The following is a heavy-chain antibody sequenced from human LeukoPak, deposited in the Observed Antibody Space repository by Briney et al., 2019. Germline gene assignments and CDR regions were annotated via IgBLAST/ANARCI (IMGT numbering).Heavy chain of an antibody. Sequence: QAGGSLRLSCTASGFTFHDHAMHWVRQAPGKGLEWVSGISWNSGRIRYADSVKGRFIISRDNAKNSLYLQMNSLRAEDTAVYYCARDLRAVIGWYFDLWGRGTLVTVSS. CDR1: GFTFHDHA. V-gene: IGHV3-9*01. D-gene: IGHD2-21*01. CDR2: ISWNSGRI. J-gene: IGHJ2*01. CDR3: ARDLRAVIGWYFDL.